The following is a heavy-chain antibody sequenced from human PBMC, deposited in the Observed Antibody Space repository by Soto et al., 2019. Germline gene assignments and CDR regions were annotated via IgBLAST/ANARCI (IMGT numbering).Heavy chain of an antibody. D-gene: IGHD3-10*01. CDR3: AKYYYGSGSIRAFDI. V-gene: IGHV3-23*01. CDR2: IVGSGDNT. J-gene: IGHJ3*02. CDR1: GFTFSSYT. Sequence: GGSLRLSCAVSGFTFSSYTMTWVRQAPGERLEWVSSIVGSGDNTYYADSVKGRFTISRDNSKTTLYLQMNSLRAEDTAVYYCAKYYYGSGSIRAFDIWGQGTMVTVSS.